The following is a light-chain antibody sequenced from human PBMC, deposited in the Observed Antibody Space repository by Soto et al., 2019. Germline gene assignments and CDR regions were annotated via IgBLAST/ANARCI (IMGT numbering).Light chain of an antibody. CDR2: EDI. V-gene: IGLV2-8*01. CDR1: SSDGVGLTF. J-gene: IGLJ2*01. CDR3: SSYANRNYVI. Sequence: QSALSQPPSASGSPGQSVTISCTGTSSDGVGLTFVSWYQHRPGKAPTLIIYEDIKRPSGVPDRFSGSQSVSTASLTVSGLQADDEAVDYCSSYANRNYVIFGGGTKLTVL.